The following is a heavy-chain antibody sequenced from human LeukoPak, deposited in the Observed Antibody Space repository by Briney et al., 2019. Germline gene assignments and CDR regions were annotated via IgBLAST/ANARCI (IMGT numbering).Heavy chain of an antibody. CDR1: GFTFSAYG. Sequence: PGGSLRLSCVTSGFTFSAYGISWVRQAPGKGLEWVSGISGSGAKTYYADSVEGRFTISRDSSRNTLYLQMNSLRADDTAVYYCAKDSGDAEGSGGKPDYWGQGTLVTVSS. J-gene: IGHJ4*02. CDR2: ISGSGAKT. V-gene: IGHV3-23*01. D-gene: IGHD2-15*01. CDR3: AKDSGDAEGSGGKPDY.